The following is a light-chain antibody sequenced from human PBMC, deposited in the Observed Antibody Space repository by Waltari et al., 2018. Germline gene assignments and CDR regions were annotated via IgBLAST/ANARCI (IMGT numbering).Light chain of an antibody. Sequence: DIVMTQSPDFLTVSLGERATINCKSSQSLLYSSNNKNYLAWYQQKLGQPPNLLIYWASTRKSGVPDRFSGSGSGTDFTLTISRLEPEDFAVYYCQQYGSSPWTFGQGTKVEIK. J-gene: IGKJ1*01. CDR2: WAS. V-gene: IGKV4-1*01. CDR1: QSLLYSSNNKNY. CDR3: QQYGSSPWT.